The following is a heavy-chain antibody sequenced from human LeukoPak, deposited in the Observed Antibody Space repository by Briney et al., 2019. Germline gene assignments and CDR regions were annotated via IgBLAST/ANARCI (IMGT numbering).Heavy chain of an antibody. V-gene: IGHV3-43*02. CDR1: GLTFDDYA. CDR3: AKDIYSGYVPNYYYYGMDV. J-gene: IGHJ6*02. D-gene: IGHD5-12*01. Sequence: GGSLRLSCAASGLTFDDYAMHWVRQAPGKGLEWVSLISGDGGSTYYADSVKGRFTISRDNSKNSLYLQMNSLRTEDTALYYCAKDIYSGYVPNYYYYGMDVWGQGTTVTVSS. CDR2: ISGDGGST.